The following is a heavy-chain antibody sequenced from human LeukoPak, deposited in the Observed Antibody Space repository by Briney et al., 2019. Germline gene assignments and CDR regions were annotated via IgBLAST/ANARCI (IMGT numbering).Heavy chain of an antibody. CDR3: ARVSVRGIDY. Sequence: PGGTLRLSCVASGFTFSNYGMSWVRQAPGKGLEWVSYISSSSSTIYYADSVKGRFTISRDNAKNSLYLQMNSLRAEDTAVYYCARVSVRGIDYWGQGTLVTVSS. J-gene: IGHJ4*02. D-gene: IGHD3-10*01. V-gene: IGHV3-48*01. CDR2: ISSSSSTI. CDR1: GFTFSNYG.